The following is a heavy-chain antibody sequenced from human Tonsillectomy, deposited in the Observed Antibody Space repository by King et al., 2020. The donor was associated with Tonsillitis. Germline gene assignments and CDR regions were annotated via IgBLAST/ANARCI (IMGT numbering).Heavy chain of an antibody. V-gene: IGHV3-23*04. D-gene: IGHD3-22*01. CDR3: ARNGYFYHSSGFYYIDYFDS. CDR1: VFTFSTSA. Sequence: VQLVESGGGLVQPGGSLRLSCAASVFTFSTSAMSGVRQAPGEGLEGVSAISGSGDSSYYADSVKCCFTISRDISKNTLYLQMNSLRAEDTAVYYCARNGYFYHSSGFYYIDYFDSWGQGTLLTVSS. J-gene: IGHJ4*02. CDR2: ISGSGDSS.